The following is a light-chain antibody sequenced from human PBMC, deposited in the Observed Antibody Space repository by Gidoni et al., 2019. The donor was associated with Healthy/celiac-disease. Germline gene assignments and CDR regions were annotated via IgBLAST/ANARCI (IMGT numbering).Light chain of an antibody. J-gene: IGLJ1*01. CDR2: DVS. CDR1: SSDVGGYNY. CDR3: CSYAGSYTFDV. V-gene: IGLV2-11*01. Sequence: QSALTPPRSVSGSPGQSVTISCTGTSSDVGGYNYVSWYQQHPGKAPKLMTYDVSKRPSGVPDRFSGSKSGNTASLTISGLQAEDEADYYCCSYAGSYTFDVFGTGTKVTVL.